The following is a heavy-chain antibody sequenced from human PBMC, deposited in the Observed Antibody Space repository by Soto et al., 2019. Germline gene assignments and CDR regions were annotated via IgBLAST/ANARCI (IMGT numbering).Heavy chain of an antibody. CDR1: GFTVSSNY. D-gene: IGHD6-19*01. J-gene: IGHJ6*02. CDR2: IYSGGST. Sequence: GGSLRLSCAASGFTVSSNYMSWVRQAPGKGLEWVSVIYSGGSTYYADSVKGRFTISRDNSKNTLYLQMNSLRAEDTAVYYCARGSRAVAGLYYYYGMDVWGQGTTVTVSS. CDR3: ARGSRAVAGLYYYYGMDV. V-gene: IGHV3-53*01.